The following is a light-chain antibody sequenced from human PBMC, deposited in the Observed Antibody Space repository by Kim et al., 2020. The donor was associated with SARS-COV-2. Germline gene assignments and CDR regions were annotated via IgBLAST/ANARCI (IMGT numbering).Light chain of an antibody. Sequence: DVIMTQSPLSLPVTLGQPASISCRSSQSLVFSDGKTYLNWLHQRPGQSPRRLIYKVSNRDSGVPDRCSGSGSGADFTLKISRGEAEEVGVDYCRYGTNGSTSFTFGGGTKVDIK. CDR1: QSLVFSDGKTY. CDR3: RYGTNGSTSFT. V-gene: IGKV2-30*01. J-gene: IGKJ4*01. CDR2: KVS.